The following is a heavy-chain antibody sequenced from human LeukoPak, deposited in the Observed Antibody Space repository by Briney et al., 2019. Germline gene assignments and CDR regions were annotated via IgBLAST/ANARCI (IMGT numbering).Heavy chain of an antibody. Sequence: PWGSLRLTCAASGCTVSTYWRSWVRQAPGKGLEWVANVKEDGSEINYVASVRGRFTICRDNVKNSLYLQMNSLRAEDTAVYYCARGYTCGYWGQGTLVIGSS. CDR2: VKEDGSEI. CDR1: GCTVSTYW. CDR3: ARGYTCGY. J-gene: IGHJ4*02. V-gene: IGHV3-7*04. D-gene: IGHD5-18*01.